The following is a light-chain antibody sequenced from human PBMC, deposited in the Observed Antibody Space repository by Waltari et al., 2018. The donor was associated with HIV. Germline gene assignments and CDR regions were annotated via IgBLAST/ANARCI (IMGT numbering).Light chain of an antibody. V-gene: IGKV3-15*01. CDR1: QSVNSN. J-gene: IGKJ1*01. Sequence: EIVMTQSPATLSVSPGERATLSCRASQSVNSNLAWYQQKPGQAPRLLIFGASTRATGIPARFSGSGSRTEFTLTISSLQSEDFAVYYCQQYHKWPQTFGQGTKVEIK. CDR3: QQYHKWPQT. CDR2: GAS.